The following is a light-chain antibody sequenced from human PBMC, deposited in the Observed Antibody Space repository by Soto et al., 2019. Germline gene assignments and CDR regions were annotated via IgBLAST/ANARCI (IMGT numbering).Light chain of an antibody. CDR1: QSVSSY. V-gene: IGKV3-11*01. J-gene: IGKJ4*01. Sequence: EIVLTQSPATLSLSPGERATLSCRASQSVSSYLAWYQQKPGQAPRLLIYDASNRATGIAARFSGSGSGTDFTLTISSLEPEDFAVYYCQQRSDWPLPLTFGGGTKVDIK. CDR2: DAS. CDR3: QQRSDWPLPLT.